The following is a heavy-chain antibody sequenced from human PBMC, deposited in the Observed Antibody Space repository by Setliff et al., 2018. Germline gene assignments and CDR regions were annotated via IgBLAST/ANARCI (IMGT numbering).Heavy chain of an antibody. D-gene: IGHD2-2*02. CDR2: IIPIFGTA. CDR1: GGTFSSYA. V-gene: IGHV1-69*13. CDR3: ARDSRGLVPAAIEGSYYYYGMDV. J-gene: IGHJ6*02. Sequence: SVKVSCKASGGTFSSYAISWVRQAPGQGLEWMGGIIPIFGTANYAQKFLGRVTITADESTSTAYMELSSLRSEDTAVYYCARDSRGLVPAAIEGSYYYYGMDVWGQGTTVTVS.